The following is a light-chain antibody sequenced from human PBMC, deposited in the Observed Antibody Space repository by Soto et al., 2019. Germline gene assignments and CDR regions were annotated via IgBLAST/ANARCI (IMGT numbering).Light chain of an antibody. J-gene: IGLJ3*02. CDR1: SSDVGGYNY. V-gene: IGLV2-14*01. CDR3: SSYTSSSLGV. CDR2: EVS. Sequence: QAVVTQPASVSGSPGQSITISCTGTSSDVGGYNYVSWYQQHPGKAPKLMIYEVSNRPSGVSNRFSGSKSGNTASLTISGLQAEDEADYYCSSYTSSSLGVFGGGTKVTVL.